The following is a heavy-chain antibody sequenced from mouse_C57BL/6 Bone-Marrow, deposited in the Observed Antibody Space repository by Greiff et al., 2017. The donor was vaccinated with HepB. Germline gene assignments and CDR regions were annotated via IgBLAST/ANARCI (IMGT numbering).Heavy chain of an antibody. CDR2: ISNLAYSI. J-gene: IGHJ1*03. D-gene: IGHD1-1*01. CDR1: GFTFSDYG. Sequence: EVQLQESGGGLVQPGGSLKLSCAASGFTFSDYGMAWVRQAPRKGPEWVAFISNLAYSIYYADTVTGRFTISRENAKNTLYLEMSSLRSEDTAMYYCARRGTTVVATEHWYFDVWGTGTTVTVSS. CDR3: ARRGTTVVATEHWYFDV. V-gene: IGHV5-15*01.